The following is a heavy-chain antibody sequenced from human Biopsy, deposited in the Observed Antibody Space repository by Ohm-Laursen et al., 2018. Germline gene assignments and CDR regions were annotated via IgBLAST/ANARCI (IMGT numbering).Heavy chain of an antibody. CDR3: ARLGNFWNAEDGLDL. V-gene: IGHV4-39*02. CDR1: GDSISSSSYF. Sequence: SDTLSLTCAVSGDSISSSSYFWGWIRQPPGKGLEWIGSTHYSGYTNYNPSLKSRVTISVDTSKNHFSLNLRSVTAADTAVYSCARLGNFWNAEDGLDLWGLGTMVTVSS. CDR2: THYSGYT. J-gene: IGHJ3*01. D-gene: IGHD3-3*01.